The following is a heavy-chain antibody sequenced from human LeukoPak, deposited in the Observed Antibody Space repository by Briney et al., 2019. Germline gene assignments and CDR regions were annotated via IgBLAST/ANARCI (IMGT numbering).Heavy chain of an antibody. CDR3: ASSGWFDAFDI. CDR2: INPSGGST. D-gene: IGHD6-19*01. V-gene: IGHV1-46*01. J-gene: IGHJ3*02. CDR1: GYTFTSYY. Sequence: GASVKVSCKASGYTFTSYYMHWVRQAPGQGLEWMGIINPSGGSTSYAQKFQSRVTMTRDTSTSTVYMELSSLRSEDTAVYYCASSGWFDAFDIWGQGTMVTVSS.